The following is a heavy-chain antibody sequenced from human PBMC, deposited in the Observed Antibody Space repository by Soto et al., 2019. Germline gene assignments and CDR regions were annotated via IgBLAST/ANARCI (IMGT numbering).Heavy chain of an antibody. D-gene: IGHD5-18*01. CDR2: IYYSGST. CDR1: GGSISSYY. CDR3: ARQVGVDTARGLFLETPNDAFDI. V-gene: IGHV4-59*01. J-gene: IGHJ3*02. Sequence: SETLSLTCTVSGGSISSYYWSWIRQPPGKGLEWIGYIYYSGSTNYNPSLKSRVTISVDTSKNQFSLKLSSVAAADTAVYYCARQVGVDTARGLFLETPNDAFDIWGQGTMVTVSS.